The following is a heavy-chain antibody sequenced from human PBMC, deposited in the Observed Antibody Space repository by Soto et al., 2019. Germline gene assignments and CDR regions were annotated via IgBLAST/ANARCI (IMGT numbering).Heavy chain of an antibody. D-gene: IGHD3-22*01. CDR1: GGSISSSNW. J-gene: IGHJ4*02. CDR3: ARAVYDSSGCYFDY. CDR2: IYHSGST. Sequence: LETLSLTCAVSGGSISSSNWWSWVRQPPGKGLEWIGEIYHSGSTNYNPSLKSRVTISVDKSKNQFSLKLSSVTAADTAVYYCARAVYDSSGCYFDYWGQGTLVTVSS. V-gene: IGHV4-4*02.